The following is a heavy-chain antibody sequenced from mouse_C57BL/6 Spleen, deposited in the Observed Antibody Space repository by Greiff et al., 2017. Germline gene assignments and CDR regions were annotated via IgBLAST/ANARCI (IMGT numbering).Heavy chain of an antibody. V-gene: IGHV1-19*01. Sequence: EVQLQQSGPVLVKPGASVKMSCKASGYTFTDYYMNWVKQSHGKSLEWIGVINPYNGGTSYNQKFKGKATLTVDKSSSTAYMELNSLTSEDSAVYYCARSGYSNYGDYAMDYWGQGTSVTVSS. CDR2: INPYNGGT. CDR1: GYTFTDYY. CDR3: ARSGYSNYGDYAMDY. D-gene: IGHD2-5*01. J-gene: IGHJ4*01.